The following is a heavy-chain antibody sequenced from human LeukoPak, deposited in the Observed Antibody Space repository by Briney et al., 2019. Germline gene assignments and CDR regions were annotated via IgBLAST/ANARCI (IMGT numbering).Heavy chain of an antibody. D-gene: IGHD3-22*01. CDR2: ISGSGDST. CDR3: ARAILSNYDSSGYPLGGGY. J-gene: IGHJ4*02. CDR1: GFTFSNYA. V-gene: IGHV3-23*01. Sequence: GGYLRLSCAASGFTFSNYAMRWVRQAPGKGLEWASGISGSGDSTYYADSVKGRFTISRDNSKNTLYLQMNSLRAEDTAVYYCARAILSNYDSSGYPLGGGYWGQGTLVTVSS.